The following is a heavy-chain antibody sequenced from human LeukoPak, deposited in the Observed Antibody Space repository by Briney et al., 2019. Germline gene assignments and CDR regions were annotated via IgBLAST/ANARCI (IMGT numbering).Heavy chain of an antibody. CDR2: INTDGSDA. CDR1: GFAFSDTW. CDR3: ARVYGGPFDL. V-gene: IGHV3-74*01. D-gene: IGHD4-23*01. Sequence: GGSLRLSCAASGFAFSDTWMHWVRQAPGKGLMWVARINTDGSDAVYAGSVKGRFTISRDNTQNTLHLQMHSLRAEDTAMYYCARVYGGPFDLWGQGNLVTVSS. J-gene: IGHJ4*02.